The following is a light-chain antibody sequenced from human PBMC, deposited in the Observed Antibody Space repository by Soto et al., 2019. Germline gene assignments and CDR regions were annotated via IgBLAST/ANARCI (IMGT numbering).Light chain of an antibody. V-gene: IGLV7-46*01. CDR2: DTS. Sequence: QAVVTQEPSLTVSPGGTVTLTCGSSTGAVTSGHYPYWFQQKPGQAPRTLIYDTSNKHSWTPARFSGSLLGDKAALTLSGAQPEDEAEYFCLLSYSGPRVVFGGGTQLTVL. CDR3: LLSYSGPRVV. CDR1: TGAVTSGHY. J-gene: IGLJ2*01.